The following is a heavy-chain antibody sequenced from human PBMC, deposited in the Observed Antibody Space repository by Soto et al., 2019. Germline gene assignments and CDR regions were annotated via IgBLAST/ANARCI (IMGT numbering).Heavy chain of an antibody. V-gene: IGHV3-64*01. CDR2: ISSNGGTT. D-gene: IGHD1-7*01. CDR1: GFTFSSYD. Sequence: EVQLAESGGGMVKPGGSLRLSCVASGFTFSSYDMHWVRQAPGKGLEYVSYISSNGGTTYYGNSVKGRFTISRDNSKNTLYLQRGSLRAEDMAVYYCVRRVSGNYDYWGQGTLVTVSS. J-gene: IGHJ4*02. CDR3: VRRVSGNYDY.